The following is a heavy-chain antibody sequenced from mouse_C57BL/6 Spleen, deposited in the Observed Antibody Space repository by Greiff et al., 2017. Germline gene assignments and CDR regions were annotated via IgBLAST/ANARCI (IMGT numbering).Heavy chain of an antibody. CDR3: ARFYYGSSYDYYAMDY. CDR1: GFTFTDYY. D-gene: IGHD1-1*01. J-gene: IGHJ4*01. V-gene: IGHV1-36*01. CDR2: VYPYNGGT. Sequence: VQLQQSGPVLVKPGPSVKISCKASGFTFTDYYMHWVKQSHGKSLEWIGLVYPYNGGTSYNQKFKGKATLTVDTSSSTAYMELNSLTSEDSAVYDCARFYYGSSYDYYAMDYWGQGTSVTVSS.